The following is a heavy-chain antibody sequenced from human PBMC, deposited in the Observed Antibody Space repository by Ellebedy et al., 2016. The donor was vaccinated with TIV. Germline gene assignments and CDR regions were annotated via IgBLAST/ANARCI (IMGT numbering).Heavy chain of an antibody. Sequence: GESLKISCAASGFTFTRYWMTWVRQAPGKGLEWVANIKQDGSEESYVYSVKGRFTISRDNAQSSLYLQMDSLRAEDAAVYYCARGNSAWIQLWSFDHWGQGTLVTVSS. CDR1: GFTFTRYW. CDR2: IKQDGSEE. D-gene: IGHD5-18*01. V-gene: IGHV3-7*01. CDR3: ARGNSAWIQLWSFDH. J-gene: IGHJ4*02.